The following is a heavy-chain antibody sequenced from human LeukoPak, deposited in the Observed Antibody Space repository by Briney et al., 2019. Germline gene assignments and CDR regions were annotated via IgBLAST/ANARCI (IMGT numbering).Heavy chain of an antibody. CDR2: IYYSGST. V-gene: IGHV4-31*03. D-gene: IGHD5-24*01. Sequence: SETLSLTCTVSGGSISSGGYYWSWIRQHPGKGLEWIGYIYYSGSTYYNPSLKSRVTISVDTSKNQFSLRLSSATAADTAIYYCVRYKFRNYFDPWGQGTLVTVSS. J-gene: IGHJ5*02. CDR3: VRYKFRNYFDP. CDR1: GGSISSGGYY.